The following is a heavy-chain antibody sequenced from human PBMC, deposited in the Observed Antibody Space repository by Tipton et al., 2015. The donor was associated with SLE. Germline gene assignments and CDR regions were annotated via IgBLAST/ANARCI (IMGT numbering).Heavy chain of an antibody. CDR3: ASDIVVVPAAIRDI. D-gene: IGHD2-2*02. CDR2: ISGSGGST. J-gene: IGHJ3*02. Sequence: GSLRLSCAASGFTFSSYAMSWVRQAPGKGLEWVSAISGSGGSTYYADSVKGRFTISRDNSKNTLYLQMNSLRAEDTAVYYCASDIVVVPAAIRDIWGQGTMVTVSS. V-gene: IGHV3-23*01. CDR1: GFTFSSYA.